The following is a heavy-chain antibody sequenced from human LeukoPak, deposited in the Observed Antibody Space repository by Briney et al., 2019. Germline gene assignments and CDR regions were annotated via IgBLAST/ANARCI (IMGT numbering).Heavy chain of an antibody. D-gene: IGHD4-11*01. CDR3: ATSPRQTTVIRGGVYY. CDR1: GYTFTTSG. V-gene: IGHV1-2*02. CDR2: INPNSGGT. Sequence: ASVKVSCKASGYTFTTSGINWVRQAPGQGLEWMGWINPNSGGTKSAQKFQGRVTMTRDTSISTAYMELSRLRSDDTAVYYCATSPRQTTVIRGGVYYWGQGTLVTVSS. J-gene: IGHJ4*02.